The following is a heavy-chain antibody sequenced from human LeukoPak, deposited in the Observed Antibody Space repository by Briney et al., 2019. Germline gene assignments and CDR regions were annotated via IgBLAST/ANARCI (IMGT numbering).Heavy chain of an antibody. V-gene: IGHV3-53*01. CDR1: GFTFSSNY. Sequence: PGGSLRLSCAASGFTFSSNYMSWVRQAPGKGLEWVSVIYSGGSTYYADSVKGRFTISRDNSKNTLYLQMNSLRAEDTAVYYCATGSSGWYPLDYWGQGTLVTVSS. J-gene: IGHJ4*02. D-gene: IGHD6-19*01. CDR2: IYSGGST. CDR3: ATGSSGWYPLDY.